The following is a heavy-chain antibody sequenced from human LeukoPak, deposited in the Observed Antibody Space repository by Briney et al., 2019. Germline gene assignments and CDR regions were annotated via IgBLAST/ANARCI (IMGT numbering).Heavy chain of an antibody. D-gene: IGHD6-19*01. Sequence: GGSLRLSCAASGFTFSSYAMSWVRQAPGKGLEWVSVISGNGGSTYYADSVKGRFTISRDTSKNTLYLQMNSLRADDTAVYYCAKEDGSSNWYIDYWGQGTLVTVSS. CDR3: AKEDGSSNWYIDY. V-gene: IGHV3-23*01. CDR1: GFTFSSYA. CDR2: ISGNGGST. J-gene: IGHJ4*02.